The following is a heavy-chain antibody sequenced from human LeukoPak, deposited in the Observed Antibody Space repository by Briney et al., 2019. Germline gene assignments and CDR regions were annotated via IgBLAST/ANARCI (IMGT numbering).Heavy chain of an antibody. J-gene: IGHJ6*03. Sequence: GASVKVSCKASGYTFTSYDINWVRQATGQGLEWMGWMNPNSGNTGYAQKFQGRVTMTRNTSISTAYMELSSLRSEDTAVYYSARGRGHTVTMGVGYYYYYMDVWGKGTTVTVS. D-gene: IGHD4-11*01. CDR2: MNPNSGNT. CDR3: ARGRGHTVTMGVGYYYYYMDV. V-gene: IGHV1-8*01. CDR1: GYTFTSYD.